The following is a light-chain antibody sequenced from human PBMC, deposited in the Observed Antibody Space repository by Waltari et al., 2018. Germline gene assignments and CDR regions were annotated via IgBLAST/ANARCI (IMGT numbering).Light chain of an antibody. Sequence: DIQMTQSPPPLSASVGDRVTISCRASQTVSNYLNWFQQKSGKDPKLLIYAASTLQGGVPPRFTGSGAGTDFTLTITSLQPEDFATYYCQQSYSLPPTFGQGTKVEVK. CDR3: QQSYSLPPT. V-gene: IGKV1-39*01. CDR2: AAS. J-gene: IGKJ1*01. CDR1: QTVSNY.